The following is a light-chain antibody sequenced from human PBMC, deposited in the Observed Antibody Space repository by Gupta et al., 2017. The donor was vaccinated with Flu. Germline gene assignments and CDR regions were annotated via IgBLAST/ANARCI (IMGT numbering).Light chain of an antibody. CDR2: DAS. CDR3: QQRSNWVS. V-gene: IGKV3-11*01. Sequence: PGERATLSCRASQSVSRYLAWYQQKPGQAPRLLIYDASNRVTGIPVRFSGSGSGTDFTLTISSLEPEDFAVYYCQQRSNWVSFGGGTKVEIK. J-gene: IGKJ4*01. CDR1: QSVSRY.